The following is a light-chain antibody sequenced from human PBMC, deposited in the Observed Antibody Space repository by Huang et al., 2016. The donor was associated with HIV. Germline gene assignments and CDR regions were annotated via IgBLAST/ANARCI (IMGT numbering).Light chain of an antibody. V-gene: IGKV3-15*01. CDR3: QQYDKWPPLT. J-gene: IGKJ4*01. CDR1: QSVSTN. CDR2: GAS. Sequence: EIVMTQSPATLSVSPGERATLSCRARQSVSTNFAWYQQRPGQAPRLLIDGASTRATGIPARFSGSGSGSEFTLTISSLQSEDFAVYYCQQYDKWPPLTFGGGTKVEIK.